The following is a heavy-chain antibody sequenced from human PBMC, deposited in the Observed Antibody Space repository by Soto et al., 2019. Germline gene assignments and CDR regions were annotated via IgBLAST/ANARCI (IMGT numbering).Heavy chain of an antibody. CDR1: GFNFSSYG. D-gene: IGHD3-10*01. Sequence: QVQLVESGGGVVQPGRSLRLSCAASGFNFSSYGMHCVRQAPGKGLEWVAVIWYDGSNKYYADSVKGRFTISRDNSTNTLYLQMNSLRADDTAVYYCARDRLKGYGSGSYYKDYWGQGTLVTVSS. V-gene: IGHV3-33*01. J-gene: IGHJ4*02. CDR3: ARDRLKGYGSGSYYKDY. CDR2: IWYDGSNK.